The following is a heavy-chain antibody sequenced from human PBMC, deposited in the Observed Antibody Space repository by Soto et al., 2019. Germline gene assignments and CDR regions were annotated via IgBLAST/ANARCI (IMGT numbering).Heavy chain of an antibody. D-gene: IGHD2-21*01. J-gene: IGHJ4*02. Sequence: SETLSLTCTVSGGSISSLDYYWSWIRQPPGKGLEWIGYIYHSGSTYYNPSLRGRLSISVDTSKTQFSLKLRAATATDTAVYFGARGEIVAASYPNFDDWGQGILVTVSP. CDR3: ARGEIVAASYPNFDD. CDR1: GGSISSLDYY. CDR2: IYHSGST. V-gene: IGHV4-30-4*01.